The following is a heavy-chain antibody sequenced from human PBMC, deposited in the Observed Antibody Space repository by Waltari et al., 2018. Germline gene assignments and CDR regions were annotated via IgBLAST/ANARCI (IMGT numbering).Heavy chain of an antibody. CDR2: IYYSRST. V-gene: IGHV4-39*07. Sequence: QLQLQESGPGLVKPSETLSLTCTVSGGSISSSSYYWGWVRQHPGKGLGWIASIYYSRSTYYNPSLKSRVTIAVDTSKNQFSLRVSSVTTADTAVFYCARMVRGYCSSTSCHTDHWGQGTLVTVSS. CDR3: ARMVRGYCSSTSCHTDH. CDR1: GGSISSSSYY. J-gene: IGHJ4*02. D-gene: IGHD2-2*01.